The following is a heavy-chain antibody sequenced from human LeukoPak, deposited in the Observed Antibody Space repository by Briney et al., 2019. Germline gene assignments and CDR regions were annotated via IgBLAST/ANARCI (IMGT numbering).Heavy chain of an antibody. Sequence: GGSLRLSCAASGFTFSSYWMSWVRQAPGKGLEWVASIDQDGSDKFSVGSVKGRFTISRDNARYSMYLEMRSLRAEDTAVYFCARASRGWFDPRGQGTLVTVSS. J-gene: IGHJ5*02. CDR3: ARASRGWFDP. CDR1: GFTFSSYW. CDR2: IDQDGSDK. D-gene: IGHD3-10*01. V-gene: IGHV3-7*01.